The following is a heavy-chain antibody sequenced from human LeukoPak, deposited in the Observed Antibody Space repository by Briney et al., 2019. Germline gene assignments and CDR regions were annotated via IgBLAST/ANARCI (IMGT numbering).Heavy chain of an antibody. CDR2: VYYTGST. CDR3: ARDLRGTSAFDI. Sequence: SETLSLTCTVSGGSVSGYYWSWIRQPPGKGLEWIGYVYYTGSTNYNPSLKSRVTISVDMSKNQFSLRLSSVTAADTAVYYCARDLRGTSAFDIWGHGTMVTVSS. D-gene: IGHD3-9*01. J-gene: IGHJ3*02. CDR1: GGSVSGYY. V-gene: IGHV4-59*02.